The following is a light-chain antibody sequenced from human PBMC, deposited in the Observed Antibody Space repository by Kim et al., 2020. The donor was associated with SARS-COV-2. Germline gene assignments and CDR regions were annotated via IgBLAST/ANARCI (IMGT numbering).Light chain of an antibody. CDR1: RGIPSSA. Sequence: CQGEKATLYFRASRGIPSSALGWYQQKPGQAPRLLIYGTSTRATGIADKFSGSGSGTDFTLTITRLEPEDFAFYHCQHDSDSLITFGQGTRLEIK. CDR3: QHDSDSLIT. V-gene: IGKV3-20*01. CDR2: GTS. J-gene: IGKJ5*01.